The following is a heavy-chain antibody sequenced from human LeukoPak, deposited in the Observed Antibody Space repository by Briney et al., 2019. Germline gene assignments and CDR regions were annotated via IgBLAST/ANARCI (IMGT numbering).Heavy chain of an antibody. CDR1: GGSISSYY. J-gene: IGHJ4*02. D-gene: IGHD1-26*01. V-gene: IGHV4-59*01. CDR3: ARGGGHSGSYYY. CDR2: IYYSGST. Sequence: SETLSLTCTVSGGSISSYYWSWIRQPAGKGLEWIGYIYYSGSTNYNPSLKSRVTISVDTSKNQFSLKLSSVTAADTAVYYCARGGGHSGSYYYWGQGTLVTVSS.